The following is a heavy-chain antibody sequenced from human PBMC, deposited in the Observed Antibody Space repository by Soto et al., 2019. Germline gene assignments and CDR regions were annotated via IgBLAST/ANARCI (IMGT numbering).Heavy chain of an antibody. CDR1: GFAFSGHT. D-gene: IGHD2-21*02. CDR2: IKSKTDGGTT. J-gene: IGHJ4*02. V-gene: IGHV3-15*01. Sequence: EVQLVESGGVLVQPGGSLRLSCAASGFAFSGHTMNWVRQAPGKGLEWVGRIKSKTDGGTTDYAAPVKGRFTISRDDSKNTLYLQMNSLKTEDTAVYYCTTGPVVTAITFDYWGQGTLVTVSS. CDR3: TTGPVVTAITFDY.